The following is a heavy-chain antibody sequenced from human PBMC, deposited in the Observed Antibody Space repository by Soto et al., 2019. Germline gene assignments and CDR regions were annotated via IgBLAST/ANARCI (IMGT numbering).Heavy chain of an antibody. CDR2: ISSSGSTI. J-gene: IGHJ5*02. CDR3: ARDLAIVVVPAANWFDP. CDR1: GFTFSDYY. Sequence: PGGSLRLSCAASGFTFSDYYMSWIRQAPGKGLEWVSYISSSGSTIYYADSVKGRFTISRDNAKNSLYLQMNSLRAEDTAVYYCARDLAIVVVPAANWFDPWGQGTLVTVSS. D-gene: IGHD2-2*01. V-gene: IGHV3-11*01.